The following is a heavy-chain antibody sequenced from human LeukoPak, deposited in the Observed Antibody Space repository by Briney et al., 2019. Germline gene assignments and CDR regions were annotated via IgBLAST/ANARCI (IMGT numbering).Heavy chain of an antibody. J-gene: IGHJ4*02. CDR1: GDSVSINSVA. Sequence: SQTLSLTFVISGDSVSINSVAWNWVRQSPARGLEWLARTYYRSKWQNDYEASVKSRITINPDTSKNQFSLQLKSVTPDDTAVYYCARSMVGGYFDFWGQGTLVTVSS. CDR2: TYYRSKWQN. CDR3: ARSMVGGYFDF. V-gene: IGHV6-1*01. D-gene: IGHD3-10*02.